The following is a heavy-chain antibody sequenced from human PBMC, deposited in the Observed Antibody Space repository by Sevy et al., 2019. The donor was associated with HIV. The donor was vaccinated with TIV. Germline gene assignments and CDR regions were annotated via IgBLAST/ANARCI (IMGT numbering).Heavy chain of an antibody. Sequence: GESLKISCAASGFTFNFHGMHWVRQAPGKGLEWVAFIWHDGSNKYMADSVKARFTISRDNSKNTLFLQMNSLTVEDTAVYYCARETDNSARWLDPWGQGTLVTVSS. J-gene: IGHJ5*02. V-gene: IGHV3-30*02. CDR1: GFTFNFHG. CDR2: IWHDGSNK. CDR3: ARETDNSARWLDP. D-gene: IGHD4-4*01.